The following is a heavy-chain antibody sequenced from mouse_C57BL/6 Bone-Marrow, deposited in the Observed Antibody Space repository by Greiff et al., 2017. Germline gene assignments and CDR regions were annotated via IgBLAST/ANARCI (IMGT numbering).Heavy chain of an antibody. V-gene: IGHV1-52*01. CDR2: IDPSDSET. CDR3: ARRDDYDRDAMDY. D-gene: IGHD2-4*01. J-gene: IGHJ4*01. CDR1: GYTFTSYW. Sequence: QVQLQQPGAELVRPGSSVKLSCKASGYTFTSYWMHWVKQRPIQGLEWIGNIDPSDSETHYNQKFKDKATLTVDKSSSTAYMKLSSLTSEDSAVYYCARRDDYDRDAMDYWGQGTSVTVSS.